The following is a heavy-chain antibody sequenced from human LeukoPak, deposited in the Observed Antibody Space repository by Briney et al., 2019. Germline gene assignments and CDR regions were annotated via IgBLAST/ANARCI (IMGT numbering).Heavy chain of an antibody. CDR2: INHSGST. CDR1: GYSISNNFY. D-gene: IGHD3-22*01. CDR3: ARGYYYDSSGLLSHGDYYYYMDV. V-gene: IGHV4-38-2*02. J-gene: IGHJ6*03. Sequence: SETLSLTCTVSGYSISNNFYWAWIRQSPGKGLEWTVSINHSGSTNYNPSLKSRVTISVDTSKNQFSLKLSSVTAADTAVYYCARGYYYDSSGLLSHGDYYYYMDVWGKGTTVTISS.